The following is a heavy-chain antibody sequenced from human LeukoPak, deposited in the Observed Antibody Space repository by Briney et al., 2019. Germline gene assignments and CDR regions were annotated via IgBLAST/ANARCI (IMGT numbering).Heavy chain of an antibody. CDR1: GFTFSSYN. J-gene: IGHJ6*02. Sequence: GGSLRLSCAASGFTFSSYNMNWVRQAPGKGLEWVSSISSSSSHIYYADSVKGRFTISRDTAKNSLYLQMNSLRAEDTAVYYCARSQGLYYYYGMDVWGQGTTVTVSS. V-gene: IGHV3-21*03. CDR3: ARSQGLYYYYGMDV. CDR2: ISSSSSHI.